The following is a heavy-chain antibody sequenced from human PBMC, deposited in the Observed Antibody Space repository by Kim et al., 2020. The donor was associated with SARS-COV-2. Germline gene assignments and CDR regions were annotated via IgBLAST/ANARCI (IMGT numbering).Heavy chain of an antibody. CDR3: ARALHYYDSSGYYYDY. Sequence: SLKSRVTISVDTSKNPFSLKLSSVTAADTAVYYCARALHYYDSSGYYYDYWGQGTLVTVSS. D-gene: IGHD3-22*01. J-gene: IGHJ4*02. V-gene: IGHV4-34*01.